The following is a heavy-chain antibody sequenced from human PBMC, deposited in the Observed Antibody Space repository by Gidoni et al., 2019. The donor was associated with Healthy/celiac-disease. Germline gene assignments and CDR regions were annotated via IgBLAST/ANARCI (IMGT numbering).Heavy chain of an antibody. CDR2: IKQDGSEK. CDR1: GFTFSSYW. J-gene: IGHJ6*02. Sequence: EVQLVESGGGLVQPGGSLRLSCAASGFTFSSYWMSWVRQAPGKGLEWVANIKQDGSEKYYVDSVKGRFTISRDNAKNSLYLQMNSLRAEDTAVYYCARVSYPYYYGMDVWGQGTTVTVSS. CDR3: ARVSYPYYYGMDV. V-gene: IGHV3-7*01.